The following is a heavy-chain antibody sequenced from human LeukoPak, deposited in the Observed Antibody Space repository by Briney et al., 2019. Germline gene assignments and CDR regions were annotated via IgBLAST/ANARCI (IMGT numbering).Heavy chain of an antibody. V-gene: IGHV3-23*01. J-gene: IGHJ4*02. D-gene: IGHD3-22*01. CDR2: ISGSGGGEST. CDR3: ASPSYYYDSSGYEVDY. CDR1: GFTFSSYA. Sequence: PGGSLRLSCAASGFTFSSYAMSWVRQAPGKGLEWVSAISGSGGGESTHYADSVKGRFTIARDNSRSMLFLQMNSLRAEDTAVYYCASPSYYYDSSGYEVDYWGQGTLVTVSS.